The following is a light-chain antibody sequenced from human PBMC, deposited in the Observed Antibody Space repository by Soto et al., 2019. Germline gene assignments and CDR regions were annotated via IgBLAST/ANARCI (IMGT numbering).Light chain of an antibody. J-gene: IGKJ1*01. Sequence: DVVLTQSPLSLPVTPGQPASISCRSSQSLVYRDGNTYLNWFHQRPGQSPRRLIYDVSNRDSGVPDRFSGSGSGTDFTLEISRVEDEDVGVFYCMQGTHPGTFGQGTKVEIK. CDR2: DVS. CDR1: QSLVYRDGNTY. V-gene: IGKV2-30*01. CDR3: MQGTHPGT.